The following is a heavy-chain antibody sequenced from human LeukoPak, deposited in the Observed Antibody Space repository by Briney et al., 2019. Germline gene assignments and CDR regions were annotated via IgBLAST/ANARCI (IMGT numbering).Heavy chain of an antibody. CDR1: GFTFSSYA. Sequence: SGGSLRLSCAASGFTFSSYAMCWVRQAPGKGLEWVSTISSGGENTYYADSVKGRFTISRDNSKNTLYLQMNSLRAEDTAVYYCASFAPYDAFDIWGQGTMVTVSS. V-gene: IGHV3-23*01. J-gene: IGHJ3*02. CDR2: ISSGGENT. CDR3: ASFAPYDAFDI.